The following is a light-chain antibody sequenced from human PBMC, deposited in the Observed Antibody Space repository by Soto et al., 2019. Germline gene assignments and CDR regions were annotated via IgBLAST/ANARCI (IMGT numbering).Light chain of an antibody. CDR2: KAS. CDR1: QTISSW. V-gene: IGKV1-5*03. Sequence: DIQMSQSPSTLSGSVGDRFTITFRASQTISSWLAWYQQKPGKAPKLLIYKASTLKSGVPSRFSGSGSGTEFTLTISSLQPDDFATYYCQHYNSYSEAFGQGTRLEI. J-gene: IGKJ5*01. CDR3: QHYNSYSEA.